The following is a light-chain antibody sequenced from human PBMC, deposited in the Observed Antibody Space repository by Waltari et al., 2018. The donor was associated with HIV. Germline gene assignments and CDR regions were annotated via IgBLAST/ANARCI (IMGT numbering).Light chain of an antibody. CDR1: SNHLGAYA. V-gene: IGLV1-36*01. Sequence: QSALTQEASVSGTVGQKVTLSCPGASNHLGAYAVGWYHQISHGAPKTVMFGDSLPSGIPDRFSASKSGTTASLTISGLQPEDEADYYCSAWDYSLSARVFGGGTRLTVL. CDR2: GDS. J-gene: IGLJ3*02. CDR3: SAWDYSLSARV.